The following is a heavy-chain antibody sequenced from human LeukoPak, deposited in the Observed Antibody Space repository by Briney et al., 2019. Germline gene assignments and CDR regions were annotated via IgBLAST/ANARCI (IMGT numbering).Heavy chain of an antibody. CDR2: IYTSGST. J-gene: IGHJ4*02. D-gene: IGHD6-6*01. Sequence: SETLSLTCTVSGGSLSSYYRSWIRQPPGKGLEWSGYIYTSGSTNYNPSLKSRVTLPIDTSNKQFPLNLKPVTAADTAVYYVAGHRSSSSGFDYWGQGTLVTVSS. CDR3: AGHRSSSSGFDY. V-gene: IGHV4-4*09. CDR1: GGSLSSYY.